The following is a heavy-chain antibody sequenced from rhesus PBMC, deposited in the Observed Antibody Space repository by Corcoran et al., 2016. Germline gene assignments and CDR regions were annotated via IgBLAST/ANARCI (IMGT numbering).Heavy chain of an antibody. Sequence: EVQLVETGGGLVQPGGSLRLSCAASGFIFGNYGMHWVRQAPGKGLDWVSAISYTGGSTYYADSVKGRFTISRDNSKNTVSLQMNNLRPEDTAVYYCAKEAVGSADYWGQGVLVTVSS. CDR2: ISYTGGST. V-gene: IGHV3S5*01. CDR1: GFIFGNYG. CDR3: AKEAVGSADY. J-gene: IGHJ4*01. D-gene: IGHD5-24*01.